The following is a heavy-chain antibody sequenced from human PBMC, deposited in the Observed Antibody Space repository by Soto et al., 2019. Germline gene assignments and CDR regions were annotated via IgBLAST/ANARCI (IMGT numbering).Heavy chain of an antibody. CDR2: ISGSGGST. V-gene: IGHV3-23*01. D-gene: IGHD2-2*01. CDR1: GFTFSSYA. J-gene: IGHJ6*02. Sequence: GGSLRLSCAASGFTFSSYAMSWVRQAPGKGLEWVSAISGSGGSTYYADSVKGRFTISRDNSKNTLYLQMNSLRAEDTAVYYCSVGPSSTSSGDFGMDVWGQGTTVTVSS. CDR3: SVGPSSTSSGDFGMDV.